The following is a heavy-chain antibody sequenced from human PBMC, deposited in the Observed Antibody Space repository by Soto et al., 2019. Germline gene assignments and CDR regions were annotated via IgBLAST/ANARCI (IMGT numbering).Heavy chain of an antibody. CDR2: INPNSGGT. CDR3: ARGPIAVAGQYDAFDI. V-gene: IGHV1-2*04. Sequence: ASVKVSCKASGYTFTGYYMHWVRQAPGQGLEWMGWINPNSGGTNYAQKFQGWVTMTRDTSISTAYMELSRLRSDDTAVYYCARGPIAVAGQYDAFDIWGQGTMVTVSS. CDR1: GYTFTGYY. D-gene: IGHD6-19*01. J-gene: IGHJ3*02.